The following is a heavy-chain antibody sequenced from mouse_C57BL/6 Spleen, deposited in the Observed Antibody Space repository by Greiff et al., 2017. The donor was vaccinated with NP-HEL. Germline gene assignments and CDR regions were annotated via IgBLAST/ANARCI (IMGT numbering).Heavy chain of an antibody. D-gene: IGHD2-10*01. J-gene: IGHJ4*01. V-gene: IGHV5-17*01. Sequence: EVKLMESGGGLVKPGGSLKLSCAASGFTFSDYGMHWVRQAPEKGLEWVAYISSGSSTIYYADTVKGRFTISRDNAKNTLFLQMTSLRSEDTAMYYCARPLLFYAMDYWGQGTSVTVSS. CDR1: GFTFSDYG. CDR3: ARPLLFYAMDY. CDR2: ISSGSSTI.